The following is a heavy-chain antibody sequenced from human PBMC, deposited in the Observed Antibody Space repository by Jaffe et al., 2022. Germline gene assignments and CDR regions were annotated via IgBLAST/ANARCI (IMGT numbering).Heavy chain of an antibody. CDR1: GFSLSTSGVG. CDR2: IYWDDDK. J-gene: IGHJ3*02. Sequence: QITLKESGPTLVKPTQTLTLTCTFSGFSLSTSGVGVGWIRQPPGKALEWLALIYWDDDKRYSPSLKSRLTITKDTSKNQVVLTMTNMDPVDTATYYCATTDIVATIIGAFDIWGQGTMVTVSS. D-gene: IGHD5-12*01. V-gene: IGHV2-5*02. CDR3: ATTDIVATIIGAFDI.